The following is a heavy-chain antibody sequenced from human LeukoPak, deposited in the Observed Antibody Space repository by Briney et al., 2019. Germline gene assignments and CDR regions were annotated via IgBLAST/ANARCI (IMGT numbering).Heavy chain of an antibody. J-gene: IGHJ6*02. CDR2: IYYSGST. CDR3: ARDTMVRGVPHYGMDV. V-gene: IGHV4-31*03. CDR1: GGSISSGGYY. Sequence: SETLSLTCTVSGGSISSGGYYWSWIRQHPGKGLEWIGYIYYSGSTYYNPSLKSRVTISVDTSNNQFSLKLSSVTAADTAVYYCARDTMVRGVPHYGMDVWGQGTTVTVSS. D-gene: IGHD3-10*01.